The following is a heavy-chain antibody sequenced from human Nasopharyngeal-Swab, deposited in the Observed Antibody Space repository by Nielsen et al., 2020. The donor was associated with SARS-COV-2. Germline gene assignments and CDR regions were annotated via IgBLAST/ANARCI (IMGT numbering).Heavy chain of an antibody. CDR1: GFTFDDYA. Sequence: SLKISCAASGFTFDDYAMNWVRQAPGKGLEWVSGISWNSGSIGYADSVKGRFTISRDNAKNSLYLQMNSLRAEDTALYYCAKDSTRLFCSGGSCYSWGYYYYGMDVWGQGTTVTVSS. D-gene: IGHD2-15*01. J-gene: IGHJ6*02. CDR3: AKDSTRLFCSGGSCYSWGYYYYGMDV. CDR2: ISWNSGSI. V-gene: IGHV3-9*01.